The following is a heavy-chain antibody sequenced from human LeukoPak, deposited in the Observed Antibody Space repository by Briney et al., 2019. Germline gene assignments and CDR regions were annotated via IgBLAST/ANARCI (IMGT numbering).Heavy chain of an antibody. Sequence: PSETLSLTCTVSGGSISSYYWSWIRQPPGKGLEWIGYIYYSGSTNYNPSLKSRVTISVDTSKNQFSLKLSSVTAADTAVYYCARHRSDGDYPVYWYFDLWGRGTLVTVSS. CDR3: ARHRSDGDYPVYWYFDL. V-gene: IGHV4-59*08. D-gene: IGHD4-17*01. CDR1: GGSISSYY. CDR2: IYYSGST. J-gene: IGHJ2*01.